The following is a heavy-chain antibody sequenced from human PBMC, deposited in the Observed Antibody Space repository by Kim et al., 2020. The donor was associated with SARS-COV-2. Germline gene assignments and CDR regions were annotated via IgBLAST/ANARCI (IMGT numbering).Heavy chain of an antibody. Sequence: SVKVSCKASGGTFSSYAISWVRQAPGQGLEWMGGIIPIFGTANYAQKFQGRVTITADESTSTAYMELSSLRSEDTAVYYCARVDSGGGSNLFDYWGQGTLVTVSS. V-gene: IGHV1-69*13. CDR3: ARVDSGGGSNLFDY. CDR2: IIPIFGTA. J-gene: IGHJ4*02. D-gene: IGHD1-26*01. CDR1: GGTFSSYA.